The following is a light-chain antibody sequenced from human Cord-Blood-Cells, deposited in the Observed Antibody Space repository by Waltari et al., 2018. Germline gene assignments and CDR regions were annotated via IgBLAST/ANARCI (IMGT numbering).Light chain of an antibody. CDR1: QSISSW. CDR2: KAS. J-gene: IGKJ1*01. CDR3: QQYNSYWT. V-gene: IGKV1-5*03. Sequence: DIQMTQSPSTLSASVGDRVTITCRASQSISSWLAWYQQKPGKAPKLLIYKASSLESGAPSMFSGSGSWTEFTLTISSLQPDDFATYYCQQYNSYWTFGQGTKVEIK.